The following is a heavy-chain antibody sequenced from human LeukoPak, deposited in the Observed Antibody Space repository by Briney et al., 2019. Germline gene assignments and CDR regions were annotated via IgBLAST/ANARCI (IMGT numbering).Heavy chain of an antibody. V-gene: IGHV4-61*02. Sequence: SRTLSLTCTVSGGSISSGSYYWSWIRQPAGKGLEWIGRIYTSGSTNYNPSLKSRVTISVDTSKNQFSLKLSSVTAADTAVYYCARAVGDSSRNWFDPWGQGTLVTVSS. D-gene: IGHD6-6*01. CDR2: IYTSGST. J-gene: IGHJ5*02. CDR3: ARAVGDSSRNWFDP. CDR1: GGSISSGSYY.